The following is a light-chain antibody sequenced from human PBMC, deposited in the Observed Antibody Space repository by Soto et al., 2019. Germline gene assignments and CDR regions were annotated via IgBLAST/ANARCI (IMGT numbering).Light chain of an antibody. J-gene: IGKJ5*01. V-gene: IGKV3-15*01. CDR2: GAS. CDR1: QSVDGY. Sequence: EVVMTQSPATLSVSLGESATLSCRASQSVDGYLAWYQQKPGQAPRLLIYGASTRATVVTARFRGGGSGTEFTLTISSLQSEYSAVYYCQQYHKWPPITFGQGTRLEIK. CDR3: QQYHKWPPIT.